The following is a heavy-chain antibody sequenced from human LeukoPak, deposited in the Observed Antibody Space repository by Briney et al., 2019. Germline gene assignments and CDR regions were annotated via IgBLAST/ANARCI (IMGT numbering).Heavy chain of an antibody. CDR2: ISGGATRT. CDR3: AREFLFRDGYNHGFDY. D-gene: IGHD5-24*01. CDR1: GFIFHTYD. J-gene: IGHJ4*02. V-gene: IGHV3-23*01. Sequence: GGSLRLSCAASGFIFHTYDMSWVRQAPGKGPVWVSGISGGATRTYYTDSVTGRFTISRDTSRNTLYLQMNSLRAEDTAVYYCAREFLFRDGYNHGFDYWGQGALVTVSS.